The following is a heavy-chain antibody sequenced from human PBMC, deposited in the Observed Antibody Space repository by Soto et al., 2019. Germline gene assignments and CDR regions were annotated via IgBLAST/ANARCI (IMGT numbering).Heavy chain of an antibody. Sequence: GSLRLSCAASGFTFSGSAMHWVRQASGKGLEWVGRIRSKSYNYATAYAASVQGRFTVSRDDLSNTAFLQMNSLKIEDTAVYYCTNGKSYWGQGIVVTVS. CDR2: IRSKSYNYAT. CDR1: GFTFSGSA. J-gene: IGHJ4*02. V-gene: IGHV3-73*01. D-gene: IGHD1-26*01. CDR3: TNGKSY.